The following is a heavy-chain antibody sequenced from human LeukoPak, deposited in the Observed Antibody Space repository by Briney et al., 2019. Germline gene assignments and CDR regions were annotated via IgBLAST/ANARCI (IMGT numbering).Heavy chain of an antibody. V-gene: IGHV4-61*02. D-gene: IGHD3-22*01. CDR2: IYASGST. J-gene: IGHJ4*02. Sequence: PSQTLSLTCTVSGGSISSGSYYWSWLRPPAGKGLERIGRIYASGSTNYNPTLKSRVTISVDTSKNQFSLKLSSVTAADTAVCYCARYGYDSSGYHFDYWGQGTLVTVFS. CDR1: GGSISSGSYY. CDR3: ARYGYDSSGYHFDY.